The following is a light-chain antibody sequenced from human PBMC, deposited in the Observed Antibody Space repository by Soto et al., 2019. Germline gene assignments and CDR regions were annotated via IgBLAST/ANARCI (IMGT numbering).Light chain of an antibody. V-gene: IGLV3-27*01. CDR2: KDS. CDR3: YSAADKNLRV. CDR1: LLAKKY. J-gene: IGLJ2*01. Sequence: SYELTQRSSVSVSPGQTARITCSGDLLAKKYARWFQQKPGQAPVLVIYKDSERPSGIPERFSGSSSGTTVTLTISGAQVEDEADYYCYSAADKNLRVFGGGTKLTVL.